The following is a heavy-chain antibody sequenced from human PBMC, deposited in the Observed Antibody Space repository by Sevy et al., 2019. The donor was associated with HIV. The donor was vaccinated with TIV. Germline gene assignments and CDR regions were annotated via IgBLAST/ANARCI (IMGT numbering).Heavy chain of an antibody. CDR3: AGVRGSGKNVFFDY. V-gene: IGHV3-30-3*01. J-gene: IGHJ4*02. CDR1: GFTFSSYA. CDR2: ISYDGSNK. D-gene: IGHD3-10*01. Sequence: GGSLRLSCAASGFTFSSYAMHWVRQAPGKGLEWVAVISYDGSNKYYADSVKGRFTISRDNSKNTLYLQMNSLRTEDTAVYYCAGVRGSGKNVFFDYWGQGTLVTVSS.